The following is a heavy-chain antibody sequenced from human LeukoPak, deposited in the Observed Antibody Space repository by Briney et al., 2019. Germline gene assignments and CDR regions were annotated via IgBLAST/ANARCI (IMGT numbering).Heavy chain of an antibody. D-gene: IGHD2-21*02. CDR3: ARLKDDCGGDCYPDWYFDL. V-gene: IGHV4-59*01. CDR1: GGSISSYS. J-gene: IGHJ2*01. CDR2: IYYSGSGST. Sequence: SETLSLTCAVSGGSISSYSWSWIRQPPGKGLEWIGYIYYSGSGSTNYNPSLKSRVTISVDMSKNQFSLKLSSVTAADTAVYYCARLKDDCGGDCYPDWYFDLWGRGTLVTVSS.